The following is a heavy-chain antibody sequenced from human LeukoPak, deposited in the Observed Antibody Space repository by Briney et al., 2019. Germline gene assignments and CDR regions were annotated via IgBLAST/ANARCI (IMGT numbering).Heavy chain of an antibody. CDR2: IYTSGST. CDR3: ALMTNDAFDI. D-gene: IGHD3-16*01. J-gene: IGHJ3*02. V-gene: IGHV4-4*07. CDR1: GDSFSSNY. Sequence: PSETLSLTCTVSGDSFSSNYWSWIRQPAGKTLEWIGRIYTSGSTNYNPSLKSRITMSVDTSNNQFSLKLSSVTAADTAVYYCALMTNDAFDIWGQGTMVTVSS.